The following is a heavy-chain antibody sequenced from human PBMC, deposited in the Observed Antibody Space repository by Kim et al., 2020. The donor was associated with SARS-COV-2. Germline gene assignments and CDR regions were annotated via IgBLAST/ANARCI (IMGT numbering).Heavy chain of an antibody. D-gene: IGHD6-19*01. J-gene: IGHJ2*01. CDR2: INTNTGNP. Sequence: ASVKVSCKASGYTFTSYAMNWVRQAPGQGLEWMGWINTNTGNPTYAQGFTGRFVFSLDTSVSTAYLQISSLKAEDTAVYYCARVLPFTGYSSGWSDNWYLDLGGRGTLVTVSS. V-gene: IGHV7-4-1*02. CDR3: ARVLPFTGYSSGWSDNWYLDL. CDR1: GYTFTSYA.